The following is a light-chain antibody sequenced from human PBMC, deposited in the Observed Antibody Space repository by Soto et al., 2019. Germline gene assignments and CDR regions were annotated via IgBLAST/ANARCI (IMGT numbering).Light chain of an antibody. CDR3: QQFHNYPPLT. Sequence: IQMTQSPSTLSGSVGDRVTITCRASQTISSWLAWYQQKPGKAPKLLIYDASSLESGVPSRFSGSGSGTDFTLTISGLQPEDFATYYCQQFHNYPPLTFGGGTKVDIK. CDR1: QTISSW. J-gene: IGKJ4*01. CDR2: DAS. V-gene: IGKV1-5*01.